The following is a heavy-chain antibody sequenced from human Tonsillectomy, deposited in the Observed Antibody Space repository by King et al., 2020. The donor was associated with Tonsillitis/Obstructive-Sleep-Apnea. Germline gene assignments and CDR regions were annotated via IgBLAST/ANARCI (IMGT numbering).Heavy chain of an antibody. J-gene: IGHJ4*02. Sequence: VQLQESGPGLVKPSETLSLTCTVSGGSISSYYWSWIRQPAGKGLEWIGRIYTSGSTNYNPSLKSRITMSVDTSTNQFSLKLSSVTAADTAVYYCARESYYYDSSGYPFDCWGQGTLVTVSS. CDR2: IYTSGST. CDR1: GGSISSYY. V-gene: IGHV4-4*07. D-gene: IGHD3-22*01. CDR3: ARESYYYDSSGYPFDC.